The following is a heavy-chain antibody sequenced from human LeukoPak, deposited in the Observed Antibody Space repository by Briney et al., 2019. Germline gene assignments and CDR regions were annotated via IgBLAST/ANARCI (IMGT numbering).Heavy chain of an antibody. CDR1: GYSFTSYW. J-gene: IGHJ6*02. CDR3: ARPKSTIFGGRYYGMDV. D-gene: IGHD3-3*01. V-gene: IGHV5-51*01. Sequence: GESLKISCKGSGYSFTSYWIGWVRQMPGKGLEWMGIIYPGDSDTRYSPSFQGQVTISADKSISTAYLQWSSLKASDTAMYYCARPKSTIFGGRYYGMDVWGQGTTVTVSS. CDR2: IYPGDSDT.